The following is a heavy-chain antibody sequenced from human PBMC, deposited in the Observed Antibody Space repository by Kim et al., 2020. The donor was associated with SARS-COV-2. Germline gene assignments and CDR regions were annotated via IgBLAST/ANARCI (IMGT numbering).Heavy chain of an antibody. V-gene: IGHV3-7*01. CDR1: GFTFSACR. Sequence: GGSLRLSCAASGFTFSACRMNWVRQAPGKGLEWVANIKQDGSEECYVDSVKGRFTISRDNAKNSVFLQMNSLRVEDTAVYYCATRGFPWGQGTLVTVSS. CDR3: ATRGFP. CDR2: IKQDGSEE. J-gene: IGHJ5*02.